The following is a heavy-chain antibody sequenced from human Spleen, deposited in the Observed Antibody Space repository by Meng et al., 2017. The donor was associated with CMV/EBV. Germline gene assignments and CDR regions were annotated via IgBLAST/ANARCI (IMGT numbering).Heavy chain of an antibody. CDR1: GFTFSSYG. Sequence: GGSLRLSCAASGFTFSSYGMHWVRQAPGKGLEWVSYISSSGSTIYYADSVKGRFTISRDNAKNSLYLQMNSLRAEDTAVYYCAREGTPLYYDFWSGYWNYFDYWGQGTLVTVSS. D-gene: IGHD3-3*01. V-gene: IGHV3-48*04. J-gene: IGHJ4*02. CDR3: AREGTPLYYDFWSGYWNYFDY. CDR2: ISSSGSTI.